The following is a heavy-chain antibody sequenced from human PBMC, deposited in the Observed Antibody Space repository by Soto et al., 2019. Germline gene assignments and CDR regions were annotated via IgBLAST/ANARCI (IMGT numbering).Heavy chain of an antibody. CDR2: ISSSSGYI. J-gene: IGHJ6*02. Sequence: GGSLRLSCTASGFNFNYYSMNWIRQAPGKGLEWVSSISSSSGYIYYADSVKGRFTISRDNAQNSLFLQMSSLRAEDTAVYYCARAGAGGGPRTKYFYYYGMDVWGQGTTVTVSS. D-gene: IGHD3-10*01. V-gene: IGHV3-21*01. CDR3: ARAGAGGGPRTKYFYYYGMDV. CDR1: GFNFNYYS.